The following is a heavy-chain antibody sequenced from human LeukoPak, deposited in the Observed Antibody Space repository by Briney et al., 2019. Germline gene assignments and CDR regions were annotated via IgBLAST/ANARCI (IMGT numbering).Heavy chain of an antibody. Sequence: ASVKLSCKASGYTFTSYGISWVRQSPGQGLEWLGWISAYNGNTNYAQKLQGRITMTTDTSTRTVYMEMRSLRSDDTAVYYCARGLYYYDSSGYWFDYWGQGTLVTVSS. V-gene: IGHV1-18*01. D-gene: IGHD3-22*01. CDR2: ISAYNGNT. CDR1: GYTFTSYG. CDR3: ARGLYYYDSSGYWFDY. J-gene: IGHJ4*02.